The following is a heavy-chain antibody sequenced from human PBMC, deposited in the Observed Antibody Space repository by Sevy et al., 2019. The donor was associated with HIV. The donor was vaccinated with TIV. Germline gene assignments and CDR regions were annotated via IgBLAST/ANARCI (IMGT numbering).Heavy chain of an antibody. CDR2: IKQDGSEK. Sequence: GGSLRLSCAASGFTFSSYWMSWVRQAPGKGLEWVANIKQDGSEKYYVDSVKGRFTISRDNAKNSLYLQMNSLRAKDTAVYYCARVWERMTTVTKGYYYGMDVWGQGTTVTVSS. V-gene: IGHV3-7*03. D-gene: IGHD4-17*01. CDR1: GFTFSSYW. CDR3: ARVWERMTTVTKGYYYGMDV. J-gene: IGHJ6*02.